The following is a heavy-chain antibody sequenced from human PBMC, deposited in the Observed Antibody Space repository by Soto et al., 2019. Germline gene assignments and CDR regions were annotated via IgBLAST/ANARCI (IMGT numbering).Heavy chain of an antibody. CDR3: ARSNWNYVTY. CDR1: GGSINSYF. Sequence: SETLSLTCTVSGGSINSYFWSWIRQPPGKGLEWIGYISYSGSAYYNPSLKSRVTLSVDTSNNQFSLKLSSMSAADTALYYCARSNWNYVTYWGQGTLVNVSS. V-gene: IGHV4-59*08. D-gene: IGHD1-7*01. CDR2: ISYSGSA. J-gene: IGHJ4*02.